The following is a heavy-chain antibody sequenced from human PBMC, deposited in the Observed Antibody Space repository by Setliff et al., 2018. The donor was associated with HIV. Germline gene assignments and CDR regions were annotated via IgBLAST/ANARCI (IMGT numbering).Heavy chain of an antibody. Sequence: SETLSLTCTVSGGSISSGSYYWSWIRQPAGKGLEWIGHIYTSGNTNHNPSLKSRVTIAVDTSENQFSLKLSSVTAADTAVYYCARVGSYWTQSDYWGQGTLVTVSS. J-gene: IGHJ4*01. D-gene: IGHD2-15*01. CDR1: GGSISSGSYY. CDR2: IYTSGNT. V-gene: IGHV4-61*09. CDR3: ARVGSYWTQSDY.